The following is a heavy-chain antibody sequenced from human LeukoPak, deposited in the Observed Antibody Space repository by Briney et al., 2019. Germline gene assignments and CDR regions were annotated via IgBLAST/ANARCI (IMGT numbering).Heavy chain of an antibody. D-gene: IGHD2-15*01. CDR1: GYTLTELS. CDR2: FDPEDGET. V-gene: IGHV1-24*01. J-gene: IGHJ3*02. CDR3: ARGGQFATDAFDI. Sequence: ASVKVSCKVSGYTLTELSMHWVRQAPGKGLEWMGGFDPEDGETIYAQKFQGRVTMTRDTSISTAYMELSRLRSDDTAVYYCARGGQFATDAFDIWGQGTMVTVSS.